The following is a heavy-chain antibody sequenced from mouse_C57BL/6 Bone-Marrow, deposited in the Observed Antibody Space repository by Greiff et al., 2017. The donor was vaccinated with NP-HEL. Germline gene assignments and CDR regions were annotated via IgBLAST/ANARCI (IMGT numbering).Heavy chain of an antibody. CDR1: GYSFTGYY. CDR2: INPSTGGT. V-gene: IGHV1-42*01. D-gene: IGHD2-3*01. J-gene: IGHJ3*01. CDR3: ARGDGYHPFAY. Sequence: VQLQQSGPELVKPGASVKISCKASGYSFTGYYMNWVKQSPEKSLEWIGEINPSTGGTTYNQKFKAKATLTVDKSSSTAYMQLKSLTSEDSAVYYCARGDGYHPFAYWGQGTLVTVSA.